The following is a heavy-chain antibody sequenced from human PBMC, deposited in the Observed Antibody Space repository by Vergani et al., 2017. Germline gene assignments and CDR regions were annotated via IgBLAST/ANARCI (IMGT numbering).Heavy chain of an antibody. CDR1: GGTFSSYA. CDR2: IIPIFGTA. D-gene: IGHD4-23*01. Sequence: QVQLVQSGAEVKKPGSSVKVSCKASGGTFSSYAISWVRQAPGQGLEWMGRIIPIFGTANYAQKFQGRVTITADESTSTAYMELSSLRSEDTAVHYCARVGPDYGGNPHFDYWGQGTLVTVSS. CDR3: ARVGPDYGGNPHFDY. V-gene: IGHV1-69*13. J-gene: IGHJ4*02.